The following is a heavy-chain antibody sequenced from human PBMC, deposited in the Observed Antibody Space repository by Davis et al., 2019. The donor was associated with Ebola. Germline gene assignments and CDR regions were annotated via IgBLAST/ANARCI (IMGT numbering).Heavy chain of an antibody. CDR1: GYSFSTYA. V-gene: IGHV1-3*01. J-gene: IGHJ6*04. CDR3: ARALLLGYCSGGSCYGGYYYGMDV. D-gene: IGHD2-15*01. CDR2: INAAKGNT. Sequence: AASVKVSCKASGYSFSTYAIHWLRQAPGQRLEWMGLINAAKGNTKYSQKFQGRVTMTRDTSAGTAYMELSSLRSEDTAVYYCARALLLGYCSGGSCYGGYYYGMDVWGKGTTVTVSS.